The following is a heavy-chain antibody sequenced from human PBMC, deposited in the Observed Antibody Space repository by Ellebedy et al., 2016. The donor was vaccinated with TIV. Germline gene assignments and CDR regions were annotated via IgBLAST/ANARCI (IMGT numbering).Heavy chain of an antibody. D-gene: IGHD6-25*01. CDR2: MYFSGGT. CDR3: ARFVAAHGYDY. J-gene: IGHJ4*02. V-gene: IGHV4-59*02. CDR1: GGSVSGYY. Sequence: MPSETLSLTCTVSGGSVSGYYWGWIRQLPGKGLEWIGYMYFSGGTNSNPSLNSRVTISVDTSNNLFSLTLDSVTAADTAVYYCARFVAAHGYDYWGQGTLVTVSS.